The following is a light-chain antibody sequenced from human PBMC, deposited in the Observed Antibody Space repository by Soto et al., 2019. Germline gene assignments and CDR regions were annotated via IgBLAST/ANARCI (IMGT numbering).Light chain of an antibody. J-gene: IGKJ1*01. Sequence: EIVLTQSPGTLSLSPGERATLSCRASQSVSSSYLAWYQQNRGQAPRLLIYGASSRAPGIPDRFGGIGSGTDFTLTISRLEPEDFAVYYCQQYGSSRWTFGQGTKVEIK. CDR2: GAS. CDR3: QQYGSSRWT. CDR1: QSVSSSY. V-gene: IGKV3-20*01.